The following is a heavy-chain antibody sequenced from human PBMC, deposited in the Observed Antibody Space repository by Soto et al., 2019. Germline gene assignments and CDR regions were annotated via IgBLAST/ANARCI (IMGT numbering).Heavy chain of an antibody. Sequence: ASVKVSCKASGGTFSSYAISWVRQAPGQGLEWMGGIIPIFGTANYAQKFQGRVTITADESTSTAYMELSSLRSEDTAVYYCARDQTVPGIAAAGLFDYWGQGTQVTVSS. D-gene: IGHD6-13*01. CDR3: ARDQTVPGIAAAGLFDY. CDR1: GGTFSSYA. CDR2: IIPIFGTA. J-gene: IGHJ4*02. V-gene: IGHV1-69*13.